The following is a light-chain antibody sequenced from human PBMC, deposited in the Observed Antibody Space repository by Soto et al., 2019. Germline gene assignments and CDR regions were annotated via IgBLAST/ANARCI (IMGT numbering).Light chain of an antibody. V-gene: IGKV3-20*01. J-gene: IGKJ4*01. CDR3: QQYGSSLT. Sequence: VLTHSPCSLSFSPLERATLSCRASQSVSSSYLAWYQQKPGQAPRLLIYGASSRATGIPDRFSGSGSGTDFTLTISRLEPEDFAVYYCQQYGSSLTVGGGTKVDI. CDR1: QSVSSSY. CDR2: GAS.